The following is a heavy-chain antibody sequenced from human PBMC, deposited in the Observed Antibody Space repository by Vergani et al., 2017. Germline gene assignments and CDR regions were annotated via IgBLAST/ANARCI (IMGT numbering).Heavy chain of an antibody. CDR3: ARDLGYCSSTTCYGFDY. Sequence: EVQLFDSGGGLVQPGGSLRLSCAASGFTFSSYSMHWVRQAPGKGLEWVSYISSSSSTIYYADSVKGRFTISRDKAKNSLYLQMNSLRAEDTAVYYCARDLGYCSSTTCYGFDYWGQGTLVTVSS. CDR2: ISSSSSTI. V-gene: IGHV3-48*01. CDR1: GFTFSSYS. D-gene: IGHD2-2*01. J-gene: IGHJ4*02.